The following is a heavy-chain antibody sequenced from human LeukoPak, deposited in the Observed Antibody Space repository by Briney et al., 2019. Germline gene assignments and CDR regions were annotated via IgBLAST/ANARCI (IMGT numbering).Heavy chain of an antibody. V-gene: IGHV3-21*01. D-gene: IGHD6-19*01. CDR2: ISSSSSYI. CDR3: ARDDMYSSGPFDY. CDR1: GFTFSSYS. J-gene: IGHJ4*02. Sequence: GGSLRLSCAASGFTFSSYSMNWVRQAPGKGLEWVSSISSSSSYIYYADSVKGRFTISRDNAKNSLYLQMNSLRAEDTAVYYCARDDMYSSGPFDYWGQGTLVTVSS.